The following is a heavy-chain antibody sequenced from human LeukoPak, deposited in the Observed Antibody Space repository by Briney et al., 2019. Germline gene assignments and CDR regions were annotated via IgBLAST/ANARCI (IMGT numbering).Heavy chain of an antibody. CDR3: ATGIAGGGSDWFDP. CDR1: GYTLTELS. Sequence: ASVKVSCKVSGYTLTELSMHWVRQAPGKGLEWMGGFDPEDGETIYAQKFQGRVTMTEDTSTDTAYMELSSLRSEDPAVYYCATGIAGGGSDWFDPLGQGNLVTVSS. CDR2: FDPEDGET. J-gene: IGHJ5*01. D-gene: IGHD6-13*01. V-gene: IGHV1-24*01.